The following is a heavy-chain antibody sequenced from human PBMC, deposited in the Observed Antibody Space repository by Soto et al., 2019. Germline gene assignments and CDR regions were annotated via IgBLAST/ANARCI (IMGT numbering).Heavy chain of an antibody. D-gene: IGHD6-19*01. CDR3: ARAGRIAVAGEYNWFDP. J-gene: IGHJ5*02. CDR1: GYTFTSYD. CDR2: MNPNSGNT. V-gene: IGHV1-8*01. Sequence: ASVKVSFKASGYTFTSYDINWVRQATGQGLEWMGWMNPNSGNTGYAQKFQGRVTMTRNTSISTAYMELSSLRSEDTAVYYCARAGRIAVAGEYNWFDPWGQGTLVTVSS.